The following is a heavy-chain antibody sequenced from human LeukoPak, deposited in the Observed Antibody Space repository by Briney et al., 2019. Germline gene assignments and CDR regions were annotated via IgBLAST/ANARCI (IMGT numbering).Heavy chain of an antibody. CDR1: GGTFSSYA. V-gene: IGHV1-69*05. D-gene: IGHD6-13*01. CDR2: IIPIFGTA. J-gene: IGHJ6*03. CDR3: ASDSVAAAGRCMDV. Sequence: SVKVSCKASGGTFSSYAISWVRQAPGQGLEWMGGIIPIFGTANYAQKFQGRVTITTDESASTAYMELSSLRSEDTAVYYCASDSVAAAGRCMDVWGKGTTVTVSS.